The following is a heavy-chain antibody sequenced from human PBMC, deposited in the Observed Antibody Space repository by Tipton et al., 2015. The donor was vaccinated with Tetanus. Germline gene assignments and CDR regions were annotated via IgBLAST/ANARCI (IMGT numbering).Heavy chain of an antibody. CDR2: IYTGGSA. Sequence: SLRLSCAASGFTFSGYSMSWVRQTPGKGLEWVSVIYTGGSADYTDSVKGRFTISRDNSNNSLSLQMNSLRIDDTAVYYWAFRTSWRFSRGFDCWGQGILVTVSS. V-gene: IGHV3-53*01. CDR1: GFTFSGYS. CDR3: AFRTSWRFSRGFDC. J-gene: IGHJ4*02. D-gene: IGHD1-7*01.